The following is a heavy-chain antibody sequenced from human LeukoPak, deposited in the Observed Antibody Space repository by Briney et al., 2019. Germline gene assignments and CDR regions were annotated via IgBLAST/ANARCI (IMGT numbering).Heavy chain of an antibody. CDR2: INHSGST. J-gene: IGHJ6*03. CDR1: GGSFSGYY. D-gene: IGHD6-19*01. Sequence: SETLSLTCAVYGGSFSGYYWSWIRQPPGKGLEWIGEINHSGSTNYNPSLKSRVTISVDTSKKQFSLKLGAVTAADTAGYYFPGVVAGAYYYYYYMDVWGKGTTVTVSS. CDR3: PGVVAGAYYYYYYMDV. V-gene: IGHV4-34*06.